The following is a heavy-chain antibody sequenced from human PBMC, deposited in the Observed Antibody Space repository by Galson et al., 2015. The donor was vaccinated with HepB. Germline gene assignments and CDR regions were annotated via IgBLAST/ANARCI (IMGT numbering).Heavy chain of an antibody. CDR3: ARIDSSGYSSNTYDAFDI. J-gene: IGHJ3*02. Sequence: PALVKPTQTLTLTCTFSGFSLSTSGMCVSWIRQPPGKALEWLARIDWDDDKYYSTSLKTRLTISKDTSKNQAVLTMTNMDPVDTATYYCARIDSSGYSSNTYDAFDIWGQGTMVTVSS. CDR1: GFSLSTSGMC. D-gene: IGHD3-22*01. V-gene: IGHV2-70*11. CDR2: IDWDDDK.